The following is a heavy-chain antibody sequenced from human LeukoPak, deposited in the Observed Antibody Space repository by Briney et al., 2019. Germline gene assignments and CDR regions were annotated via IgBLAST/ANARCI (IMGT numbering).Heavy chain of an antibody. CDR2: INHSGST. CDR1: GGSFSGYY. CDR3: ARAKGLSWSHLPYYYDY. Sequence: SETLSLTCAVYGGSFSGYYWSWLRQPPGKGLEWIGEINHSGSTNYNPSLKSRVTISVDTSKNQFSLKLSSVTAADTAVYYCARAKGLSWSHLPYYYDYWGQGTLVTVSS. V-gene: IGHV4-34*01. J-gene: IGHJ4*02. D-gene: IGHD6-13*01.